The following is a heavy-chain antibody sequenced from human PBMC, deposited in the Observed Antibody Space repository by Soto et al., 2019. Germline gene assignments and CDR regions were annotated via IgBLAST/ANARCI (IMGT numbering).Heavy chain of an antibody. Sequence: QVQLQESGPGLVKPSETLSLTCTVSGGSISSYYWSWIRQPPGKGLEWIGYIYYSGSTNYNPSLKSRVTISVDTSKNQFSLKLSSVTAADTAVYYCARLDPIELRYFDWLLSPGAFDIWGQGTMVTVSS. D-gene: IGHD3-9*01. CDR1: GGSISSYY. CDR2: IYYSGST. V-gene: IGHV4-59*08. CDR3: ARLDPIELRYFDWLLSPGAFDI. J-gene: IGHJ3*02.